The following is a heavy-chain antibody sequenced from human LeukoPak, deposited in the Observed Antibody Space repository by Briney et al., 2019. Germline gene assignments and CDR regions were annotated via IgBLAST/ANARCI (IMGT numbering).Heavy chain of an antibody. V-gene: IGHV1-69*04. CDR1: GGTFSSYA. J-gene: IGHJ3*02. D-gene: IGHD3-22*01. Sequence: ASVKVSCNASGGTFSSYAISWVRQAPGQGLEWMGGIIPILGIANYAQKFQGRVTITADKSTSTAYMELSSLRSEDTAVYYCASPGRDYYYDSSGYYYAGDAFDIWGQGTMVTVSS. CDR3: ASPGRDYYYDSSGYYYAGDAFDI. CDR2: IIPILGIA.